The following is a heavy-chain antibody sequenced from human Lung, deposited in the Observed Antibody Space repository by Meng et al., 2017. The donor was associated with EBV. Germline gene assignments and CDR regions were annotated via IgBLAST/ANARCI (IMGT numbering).Heavy chain of an antibody. Sequence: QGRLERAGPGPVRPSQSRSLTCTVSGGSVDRCAYYWSWIRQRPGKGLEGIGYIYYSGSTFYTPSLKSRATLTVDTSKNQYSLKLNSVTAADPAVYYCARLRLVWMFDYWGQGALVTVSS. CDR2: IYYSGST. CDR1: GGSVDRCAYY. D-gene: IGHD6-19*01. CDR3: ARLRLVWMFDY. V-gene: IGHV4-31*03. J-gene: IGHJ4*02.